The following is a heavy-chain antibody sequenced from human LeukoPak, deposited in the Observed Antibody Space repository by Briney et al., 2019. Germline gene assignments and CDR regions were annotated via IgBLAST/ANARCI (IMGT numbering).Heavy chain of an antibody. D-gene: IGHD3-22*01. CDR2: ISYDGSNR. Sequence: GGSLRLSCAGSGFTFSDYYMSWIRQAPGKGLEWVAVISYDGSNRYHADSVKGRFTISRDNSKNTLFLQMNSLRVEGTAVYYCARATYYYDSSGNAFDIWGQGTMVTVSS. CDR3: ARATYYYDSSGNAFDI. J-gene: IGHJ3*02. CDR1: GFTFSDYY. V-gene: IGHV3-30*03.